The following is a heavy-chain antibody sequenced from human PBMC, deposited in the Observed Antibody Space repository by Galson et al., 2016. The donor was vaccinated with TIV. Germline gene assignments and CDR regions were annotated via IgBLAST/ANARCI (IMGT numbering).Heavy chain of an antibody. J-gene: IGHJ4*02. CDR1: GFTFNNYW. Sequence: SLRLSCAVSGFTFNNYWMSWVRQAPGKGLEWVANIKEDGSTIYYVDSVEGRFTISRDNPKNSLYLQMNSLRAEDTAMYYCARDHSYQSFDYWGQGTLVTVSS. D-gene: IGHD2-2*01. CDR2: IKEDGSTI. CDR3: ARDHSYQSFDY. V-gene: IGHV3-7*01.